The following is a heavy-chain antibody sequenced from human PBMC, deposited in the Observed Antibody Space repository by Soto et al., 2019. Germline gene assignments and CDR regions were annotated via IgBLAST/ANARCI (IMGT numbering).Heavy chain of an antibody. D-gene: IGHD2-2*01. CDR3: ARGAPVSMQH. CDR2: IFYSGST. Sequence: SETLSLTCTVSGDSTRSHYWSWIRQSPGKGLEWIGYIFYSGSTSYNPSLKSRVTISVDRSKNQFSLKLSSVTAADTAVYYCARGAPVSMQHWGQGTLVTVSS. CDR1: GDSTRSHY. J-gene: IGHJ1*01. V-gene: IGHV4-59*11.